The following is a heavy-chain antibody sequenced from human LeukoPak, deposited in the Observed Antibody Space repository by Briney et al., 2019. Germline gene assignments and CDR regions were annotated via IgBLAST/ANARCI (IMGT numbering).Heavy chain of an antibody. V-gene: IGHV3-7*01. D-gene: IGHD3-22*01. CDR1: GFTFEHVG. Sequence: GGSLRLSCAASGFTFEHVGMSWVRQAPGKGLEWVANIKQDGSEKYYVDSVKGRFTISRDNAKNSLYLQMNSLRAEDTAVYYCALGVGSYYYDSSGYPFDYWGQGTLVTVSS. J-gene: IGHJ4*02. CDR3: ALGVGSYYYDSSGYPFDY. CDR2: IKQDGSEK.